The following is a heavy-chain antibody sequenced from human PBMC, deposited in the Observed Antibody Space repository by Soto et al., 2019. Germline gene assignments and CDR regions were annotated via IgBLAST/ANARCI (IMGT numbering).Heavy chain of an antibody. CDR2: ISFDGGNK. D-gene: IGHD7-27*01. V-gene: IGHV3-30*18. Sequence: GGSLRLSCAASGFLFSSFGMHWVRQAPGKGLEWVAMISFDGGNKYYADSVKGRFTISRDNSKTALYLQMNSLRPEDTAVYYCAKDRGGELGVTDYWGQGTLVTVSS. J-gene: IGHJ4*02. CDR3: AKDRGGELGVTDY. CDR1: GFLFSSFG.